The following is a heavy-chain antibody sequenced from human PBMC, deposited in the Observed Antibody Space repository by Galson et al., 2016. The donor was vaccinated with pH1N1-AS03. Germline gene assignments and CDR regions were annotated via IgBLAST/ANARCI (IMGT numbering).Heavy chain of an antibody. CDR1: GFTFNNTW. J-gene: IGHJ4*01. Sequence: SLRLSCAGSGFTFNNTWMSWVRQAPGEGLEWVGRIKSKTDGGTTEYAAPVKGRFTISGDDSRDTLHLQMNSLKTEDSALYYCVTGGNNFGHEYWGQGTLVTVSP. V-gene: IGHV3-15*01. CDR3: VTGGNNFGHEY. D-gene: IGHD5-18*01. CDR2: IKSKTDGGTT.